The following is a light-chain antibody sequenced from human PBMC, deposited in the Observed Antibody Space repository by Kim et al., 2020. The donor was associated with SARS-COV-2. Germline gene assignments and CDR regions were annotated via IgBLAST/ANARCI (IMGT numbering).Light chain of an antibody. CDR1: QNVRTY. Sequence: IQMTQSPSSLSASIGDGVTITCRTSQNVRTYLNWYQQRPGKAPKLLIYAASSLQSEVPSRFTGGGSGTDFTLTIASLQSGDSATYYCQQTYSNPPTFGGGSKVEIK. J-gene: IGKJ4*01. CDR3: QQTYSNPPT. CDR2: AAS. V-gene: IGKV1-39*01.